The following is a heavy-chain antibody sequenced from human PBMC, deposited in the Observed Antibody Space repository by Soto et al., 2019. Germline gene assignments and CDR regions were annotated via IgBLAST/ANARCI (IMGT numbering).Heavy chain of an antibody. D-gene: IGHD1-26*01. CDR2: IGPESGAT. V-gene: IGHV1-2*02. Sequence: QVQLVQSGAEVKKPGASVKVSCKASGYTFTGHYIHWVRQAPEQGPEWMGEIGPESGATRYAQKFQGRVTMTRDRSITTVYMELNNLSPDDTAVYYCGRGRSGQIVVFYWGQGTPVTVSS. CDR1: GYTFTGHY. CDR3: GRGRSGQIVVFY. J-gene: IGHJ4*02.